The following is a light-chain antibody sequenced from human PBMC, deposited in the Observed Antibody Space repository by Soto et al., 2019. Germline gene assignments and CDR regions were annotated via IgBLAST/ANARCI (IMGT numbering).Light chain of an antibody. Sequence: QSVLTQPASMSGSPGQSITISCTGTSSVVGAYDYVSWYQQHPDKAPKLMIYEVSNRPSGVSDRFSGSKSVNTATLTISGLQAEDDADYYCSSYTSSSTRVFGTGTKVSVL. V-gene: IGLV2-14*03. CDR3: SSYTSSSTRV. CDR2: EVS. CDR1: SSVVGAYDY. J-gene: IGLJ1*01.